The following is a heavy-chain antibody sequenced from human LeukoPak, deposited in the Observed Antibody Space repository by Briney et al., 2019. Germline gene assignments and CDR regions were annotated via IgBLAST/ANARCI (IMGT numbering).Heavy chain of an antibody. D-gene: IGHD3-3*01. CDR3: ARDDTTIFGVVIISAFDY. CDR2: ISYDGSNK. Sequence: GGSLRLSCAASGFTFSSYAMHWVRQAPGKGLEWVAVISYDGSNKYYADSVRGRFTISRDNSKNTLYLQMNSLRAEDTAVYYCARDDTTIFGVVIISAFDYWGQGTLVTVSS. J-gene: IGHJ4*02. V-gene: IGHV3-30*04. CDR1: GFTFSSYA.